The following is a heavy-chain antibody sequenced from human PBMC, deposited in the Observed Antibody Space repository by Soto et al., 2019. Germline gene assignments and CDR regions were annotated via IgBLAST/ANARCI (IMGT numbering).Heavy chain of an antibody. Sequence: QVQLVESGGGVVQPGRSLRLSCAGSGFTFSHYGLHWVRQAPGTGLEWVAVISYDGSHKYYADSVKGRFSISRDNSNNMLYLQMDSLRAEDTAVYYCAKDGAPRYCGRSSCHPAGAYCGQVTLVTVSS. V-gene: IGHV3-30*18. CDR1: GFTFSHYG. J-gene: IGHJ4*02. CDR2: ISYDGSHK. D-gene: IGHD2-15*01. CDR3: AKDGAPRYCGRSSCHPAGAY.